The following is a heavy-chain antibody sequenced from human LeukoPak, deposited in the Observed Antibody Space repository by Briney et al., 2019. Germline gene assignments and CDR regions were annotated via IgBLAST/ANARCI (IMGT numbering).Heavy chain of an antibody. D-gene: IGHD3-22*01. CDR3: ARDGHYDTRSFYY. Sequence: GGSLRLSCAASGCTFSSYSMNWVRQAPGKGLEWVSSISSSSSYIYYADSVKGRFTISRDNAKNSLYLQMNSLRAEDTAVYYCARDGHYDTRSFYYCGQGTLVTVSS. V-gene: IGHV3-21*01. CDR1: GCTFSSYS. CDR2: ISSSSSYI. J-gene: IGHJ4*02.